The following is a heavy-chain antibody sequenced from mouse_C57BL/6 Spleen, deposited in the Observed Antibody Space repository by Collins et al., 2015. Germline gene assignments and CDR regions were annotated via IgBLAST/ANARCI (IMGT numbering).Heavy chain of an antibody. CDR1: GYTFTSYW. Sequence: QVQLQQPGAELVKPGASVKLSCKASGYTFTSYWMQWVKQRPGQGLEWIGEIDPSDSYTNYNQKFKGKATLTVDTSSSTAYMQLSSLTSEDSAVYYCASNWEGFDYWGQGTTLTVSS. J-gene: IGHJ2*01. V-gene: IGHV1-50*01. D-gene: IGHD4-1*01. CDR3: ASNWEGFDY. CDR2: IDPSDSYT.